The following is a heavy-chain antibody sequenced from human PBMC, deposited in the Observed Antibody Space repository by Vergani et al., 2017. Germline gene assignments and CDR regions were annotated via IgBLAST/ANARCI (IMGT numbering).Heavy chain of an antibody. D-gene: IGHD3-10*01. Sequence: EVQLVESGGGLVQPGRSLRLSCAASGFTFDDYVMHWVRQAPGKGLEWVSGISWNSGSIGYADSVKGRFTISRDNAKNSLYLQMNSLRAEDTALYYCGNEGKNYYGMDVWGQGTTVTVSS. CDR1: GFTFDDYV. CDR2: ISWNSGSI. CDR3: GNEGKNYYGMDV. V-gene: IGHV3-9*01. J-gene: IGHJ6*02.